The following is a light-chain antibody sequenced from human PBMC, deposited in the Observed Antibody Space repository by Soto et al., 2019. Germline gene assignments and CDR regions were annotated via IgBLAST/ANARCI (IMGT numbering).Light chain of an antibody. CDR3: SSYTSNTTPYV. Sequence: SVLTHPASVSGSPGHSITISCTGSSSDIGGYKYVSWYQHHPGKAPKLMIYDVSNRPSGVSNRFSGSKSGDTASLTISGLQAEDEADYYCSSYTSNTTPYVFGTGTKVTVL. J-gene: IGLJ1*01. CDR1: SSDIGGYKY. V-gene: IGLV2-14*03. CDR2: DVS.